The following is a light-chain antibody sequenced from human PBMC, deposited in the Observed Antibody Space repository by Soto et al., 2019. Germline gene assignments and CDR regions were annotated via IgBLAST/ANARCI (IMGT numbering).Light chain of an antibody. V-gene: IGKV1-39*01. J-gene: IGKJ2*01. CDR3: QQSYITPS. CDR2: GAS. CDR1: QTINTY. Sequence: DIQMTQSPSSLSASVGDRVTITCRASQTINTYLNWYQQRPGKAPKLLIFGASSLQGGVPSRFSGSGSGRDFTLTISSLQPEDSATYFCQQSYITPSFGQGTKLEI.